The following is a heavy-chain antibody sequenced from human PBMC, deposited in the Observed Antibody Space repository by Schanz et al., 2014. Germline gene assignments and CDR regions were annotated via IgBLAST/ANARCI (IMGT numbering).Heavy chain of an antibody. J-gene: IGHJ3*01. D-gene: IGHD2-21*01. V-gene: IGHV3-7*03. CDR3: ARDEGRDGYNLAFDV. CDR2: IKPDGSEK. Sequence: EVQLVESGGGLVQPGGSLRLSCAASGFTFSAYWMTWVRQAPGKGLDWVGIIKPDGSEKFYVDSVKGRFTISRDSSKNTLFLQMNSLRADDTAIYFCARDEGRDGYNLAFDVWGQGTLVTVSS. CDR1: GFTFSAYW.